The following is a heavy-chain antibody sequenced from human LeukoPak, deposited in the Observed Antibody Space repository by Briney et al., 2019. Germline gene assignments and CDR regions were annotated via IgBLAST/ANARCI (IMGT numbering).Heavy chain of an antibody. CDR1: GGTFSSYA. J-gene: IGHJ4*02. CDR2: INPNSGGT. CDR3: ARYSRGSYVLYY. V-gene: IGHV1-2*06. Sequence: GASVKVSCKASGGTFSSYAISWVRQAPGQGLEWMGRINPNSGGTNYAQKFQGRVTMTRDTSISTAYMELSRLRSDDTAVYYCARYSRGSYVLYYWGQGTLVTVSS. D-gene: IGHD1-26*01.